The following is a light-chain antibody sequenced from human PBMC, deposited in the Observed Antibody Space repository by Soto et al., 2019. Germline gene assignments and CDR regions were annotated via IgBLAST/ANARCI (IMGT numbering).Light chain of an antibody. CDR1: TSKIGSNY. Sequence: QSVLTQPPSASGTPGQGVTISCSGSTSKIGSNYVYWYQQLPGTAPKLLIYRNNQRPSGVPDRFSGSKSGTSASLAISGLRSDDEADYFCATWDDSLNAFYVLGTATKPTVX. J-gene: IGLJ1*01. CDR3: ATWDDSLNAFYV. V-gene: IGLV1-47*01. CDR2: RNN.